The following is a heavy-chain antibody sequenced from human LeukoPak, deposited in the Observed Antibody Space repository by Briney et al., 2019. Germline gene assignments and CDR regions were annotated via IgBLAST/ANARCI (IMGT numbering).Heavy chain of an antibody. J-gene: IGHJ2*01. D-gene: IGHD4-23*01. CDR1: DGSFSAFY. CDR3: ARGLGGGNSVYFDL. V-gene: IGHV4-34*01. Sequence: SETLSLTCAVYDGSFSAFYCSCIRQPPGKGLEWIGEINHSGSANYNPSLQSRVTISVDTSKNQFSLKLSSVTAADTAVYYCARGLGGGNSVYFDLWGRGTLVIVSS. CDR2: INHSGSA.